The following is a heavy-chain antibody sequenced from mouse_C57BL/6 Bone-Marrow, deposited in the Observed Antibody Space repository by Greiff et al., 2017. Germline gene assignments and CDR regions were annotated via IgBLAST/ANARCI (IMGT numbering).Heavy chain of an antibody. D-gene: IGHD2-5*01. CDR3: ARKSNYSNTWFAY. J-gene: IGHJ3*01. CDR2: IHPTSGST. Sequence: VQLQQPGAELVKPGASVKLSCKASGYTFTSYWMHWVKQRPGQGLEWIGMIHPTSGSTNYNEKFKSKATLTVDKSSSTAYMQLSSLTSEDSAVXYCARKSNYSNTWFAYWGQGTLVTVSA. CDR1: GYTFTSYW. V-gene: IGHV1-64*01.